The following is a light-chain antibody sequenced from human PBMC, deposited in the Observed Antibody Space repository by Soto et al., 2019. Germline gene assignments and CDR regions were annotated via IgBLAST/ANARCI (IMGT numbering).Light chain of an antibody. CDR1: QSVSSN. Sequence: EIVMTQSPATLSVSPGERATLSCRASQSVSSNLAWYQQKPGQAPRLLIYGASTRPTGIPARFSGSGSGTEFTLTISSLQAEDFAVYYCQQYNIWPPWTFGQGTKVEIK. CDR2: GAS. J-gene: IGKJ1*01. V-gene: IGKV3-15*01. CDR3: QQYNIWPPWT.